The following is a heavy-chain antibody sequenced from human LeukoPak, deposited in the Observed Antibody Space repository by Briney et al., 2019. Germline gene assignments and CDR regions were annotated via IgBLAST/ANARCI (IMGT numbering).Heavy chain of an antibody. V-gene: IGHV3-30*02. J-gene: IGHJ4*02. Sequence: GGSLRLSCAASGFTFSSYGMHSVLQAPGKGLEWVAFIRYDGSNKYYADSVKGRFTISRDNSKNTLYLQMNSLRAEDTAVYYCAKVMGSSGWSSYWGQGTLVTVSS. CDR2: IRYDGSNK. D-gene: IGHD6-19*01. CDR1: GFTFSSYG. CDR3: AKVMGSSGWSSY.